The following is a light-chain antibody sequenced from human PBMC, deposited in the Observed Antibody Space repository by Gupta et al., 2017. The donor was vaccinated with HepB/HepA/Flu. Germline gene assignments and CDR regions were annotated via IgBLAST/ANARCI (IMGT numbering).Light chain of an antibody. Sequence: DIQMTQSPSSLSASVGDRVTITCRASQSISSYLNWYQQKPGKVPKLLIYAASSLQSGVPSRFSGGGSGTDFTLTISRLQPEDFATYYCQQGYSTLVTFGGGTTVDIK. J-gene: IGKJ4*01. V-gene: IGKV1-39*01. CDR3: QQGYSTLVT. CDR1: QSISSY. CDR2: AAS.